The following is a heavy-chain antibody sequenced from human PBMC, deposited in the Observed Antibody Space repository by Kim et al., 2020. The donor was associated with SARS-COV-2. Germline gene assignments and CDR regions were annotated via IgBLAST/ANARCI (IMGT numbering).Heavy chain of an antibody. Sequence: SETLSLTCAVYGGSFSGYYWSWIRQPPGKGLEWIGEINHSGSTNYNPSLKSRVTISVDTSKNRFSLKLSSVTAADTAVYYCARLAQWDIVVVPAATRFDYWGQGTLVTVSS. J-gene: IGHJ4*02. CDR2: INHSGST. CDR1: GGSFSGYY. V-gene: IGHV4-34*01. D-gene: IGHD2-2*01. CDR3: ARLAQWDIVVVPAATRFDY.